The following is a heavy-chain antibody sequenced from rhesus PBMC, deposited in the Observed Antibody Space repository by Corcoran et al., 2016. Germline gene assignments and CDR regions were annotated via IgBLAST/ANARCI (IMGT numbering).Heavy chain of an antibody. J-gene: IGHJ4*01. CDR2: ISYNGGST. CDR1: GFTFRSYG. V-gene: IGHV3S5*01. Sequence: EVQLVETGGGLVQPGGSLRLSCAASGFTFRSYGMSCVRQAQGKGLELVSGISYNGGSTYYADAVKGRFTISRDNSKNTLSLQMNSLRAEDTAVYYCAKNRNFDYWSQGVLVTVSS. CDR3: AKNRNFDY.